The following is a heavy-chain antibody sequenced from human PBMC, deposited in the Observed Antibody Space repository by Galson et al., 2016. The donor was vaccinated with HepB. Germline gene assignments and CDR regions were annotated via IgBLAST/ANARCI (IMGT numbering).Heavy chain of an antibody. CDR1: GFMFRNHA. V-gene: IGHV3-23*01. CDR2: ISGSGDDK. CDR3: AKATGTLTVAGVAN. D-gene: IGHD5-12*01. J-gene: IGHJ4*02. Sequence: SLRLSCATSGFMFRNHAMSWVRQAPGKGLEWVSSISGSGDDKYHADSVTGRFTISRDNSKNTLYLQMNNLGAEDTAVYYCAKATGTLTVAGVANWGQGTLVIVSS.